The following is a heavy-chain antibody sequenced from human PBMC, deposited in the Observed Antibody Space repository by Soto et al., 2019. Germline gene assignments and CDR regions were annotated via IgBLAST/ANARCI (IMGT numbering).Heavy chain of an antibody. V-gene: IGHV4-59*11. Sequence: QVQLQESGPGLMKPSETLSLTCTVSGGSISSHYWSWIRQPPGKGLEGIGYIYYSGSTNYNPTLNGRVTIAIDTSKNPFSLKLGSVAAADTAVYYCARESRVSGYSSSSFDYWGQGTLVADSS. CDR3: ARESRVSGYSSSSFDY. J-gene: IGHJ4*02. CDR2: IYYSGST. D-gene: IGHD6-6*01. CDR1: GGSISSHY.